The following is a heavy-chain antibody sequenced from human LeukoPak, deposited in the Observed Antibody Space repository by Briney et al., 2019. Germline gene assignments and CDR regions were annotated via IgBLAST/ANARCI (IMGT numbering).Heavy chain of an antibody. CDR2: ISSNGGST. J-gene: IGHJ4*02. Sequence: GGSLRLSCAASGFTFSSYAMHWVRQAPGKGLEYVSAISSNGGSTYYANSVKGRFTISRDNSKNTLYLQMGSLRAEDMAVYYCARDAEYCSGGSCYDYWGQGTLVTVSS. V-gene: IGHV3-64*01. CDR3: ARDAEYCSGGSCYDY. CDR1: GFTFSSYA. D-gene: IGHD2-15*01.